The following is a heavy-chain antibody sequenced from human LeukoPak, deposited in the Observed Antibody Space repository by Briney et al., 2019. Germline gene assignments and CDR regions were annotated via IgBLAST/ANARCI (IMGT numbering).Heavy chain of an antibody. V-gene: IGHV4-59*08. D-gene: IGHD3-22*01. CDR1: GASVTIDY. J-gene: IGHJ5*02. CDR2: ISNSGRT. CDR3: TRHYDSDSSGDPDWFDP. Sequence: TSETLSLTCSVSGASVTIDYWSWIRQPPGKGLEWIGHISNSGRTTYRSSLKSRVTISLDTSRNQFSLKLTSVTAADTAIYYCTRHYDSDSSGDPDWFDPWGQGTLVTVSS.